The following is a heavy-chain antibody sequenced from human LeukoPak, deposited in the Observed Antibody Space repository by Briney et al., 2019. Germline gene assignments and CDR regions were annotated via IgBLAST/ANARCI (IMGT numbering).Heavy chain of an antibody. V-gene: IGHV3-7*01. CDR2: IRGDASLI. Sequence: GGSLRLSCEASGFTFSSSWMNWVRQAPGKGLEWVANIRGDASLIYYMDSVKGRFTVSRDNAKNSLYLQMNSLRAEDTAVYYCARVSESEWSFDLWGRGTLVTVSS. CDR3: ARVSESEWSFDL. J-gene: IGHJ2*01. D-gene: IGHD1-14*01. CDR1: GFTFSSSW.